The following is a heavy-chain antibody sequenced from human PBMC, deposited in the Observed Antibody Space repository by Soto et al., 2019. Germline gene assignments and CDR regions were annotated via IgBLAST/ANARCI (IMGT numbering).Heavy chain of an antibody. Sequence: GGPLRLSCAASGFTFSSYWMSWVRQAPGKGLEWVANIKQDGSEKYYVDSVKGRFTICRVNAKNSLYLQMNSLRAEDTAVYYCASPRRITIVGVVMGGYFDLWGRGTLVTVSS. CDR2: IKQDGSEK. V-gene: IGHV3-7*01. CDR1: GFTFSSYW. D-gene: IGHD3-3*01. CDR3: ASPRRITIVGVVMGGYFDL. J-gene: IGHJ2*01.